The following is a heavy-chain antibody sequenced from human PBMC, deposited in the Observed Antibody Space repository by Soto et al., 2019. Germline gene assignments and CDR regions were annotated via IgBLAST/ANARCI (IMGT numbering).Heavy chain of an antibody. J-gene: IGHJ6*02. CDR1: GFTFSDYG. CDR2: ISGNGGDI. V-gene: IGHV3-23*04. Sequence: VQLVESGGGVVQPGRSLRLSCVASGFTFSDYGMHWVRQAPGKGLEWVSRISGNGGDINYADSVKGRFTISRDNSKNTLYLQMNSLRAEDTAVYYCAKRGDIVEVSRTFVGYGMDVWGQGTTVTVSS. CDR3: AKRGDIVEVSRTFVGYGMDV. D-gene: IGHD2-2*01.